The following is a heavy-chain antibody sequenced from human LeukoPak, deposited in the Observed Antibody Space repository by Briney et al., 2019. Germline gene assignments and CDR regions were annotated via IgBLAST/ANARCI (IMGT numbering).Heavy chain of an antibody. CDR3: ARAEPNDF. J-gene: IGHJ4*02. D-gene: IGHD1-14*01. CDR1: GFTFSPYA. Sequence: QPGRSLRLSCAASGFTFSPYAMHWVRQAPGKGLEWVSLISNDGSNKYYADSVKGRFTISRDNSKNSLYLHMNSLRVEDTAVYYCARAEPNDFWGQGTLVTVSS. V-gene: IGHV3-30-3*01. CDR2: ISNDGSNK.